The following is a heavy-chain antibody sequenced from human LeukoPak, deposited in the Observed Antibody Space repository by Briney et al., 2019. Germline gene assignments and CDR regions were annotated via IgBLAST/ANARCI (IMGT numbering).Heavy chain of an antibody. D-gene: IGHD2-15*01. J-gene: IGHJ4*02. Sequence: GGSLRLSCAASGFIFSDYYMSWIRQAPGKGLEWVSYISSSGSSIYYADSVKGRFTISRDNAKDSLYLQMNSLRAEDTAVYYCTREIYPSGGSCYDYWGQGTLVTVSS. CDR3: TREIYPSGGSCYDY. CDR1: GFIFSDYY. CDR2: ISSSGSSI. V-gene: IGHV3-11*01.